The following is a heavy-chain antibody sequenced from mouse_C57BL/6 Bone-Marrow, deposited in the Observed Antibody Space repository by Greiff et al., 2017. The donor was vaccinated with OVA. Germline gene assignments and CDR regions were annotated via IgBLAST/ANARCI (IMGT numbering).Heavy chain of an antibody. V-gene: IGHV1-81*01. CDR1: GYTFTSYG. D-gene: IGHD2-4*01. J-gene: IGHJ2*01. CDR3: ARSGYDYGDY. CDR2: IYPRSGNT. Sequence: QVQLKQSGAELARPGASVKLSCKASGYTFTSYGISWVKQRTGQGLEWIGEIYPRSGNTSYTEKFKGKATLTADKSSSTAYMELRSLTSEDSAVYFCARSGYDYGDYWGQGTTLTVSS.